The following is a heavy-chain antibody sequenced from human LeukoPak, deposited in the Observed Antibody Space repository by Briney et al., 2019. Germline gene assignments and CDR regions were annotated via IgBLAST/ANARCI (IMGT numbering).Heavy chain of an antibody. Sequence: GGSLRLSCSASGFTFTSYGMHWVRQAPGKGLEWLAVISYDGITNYYADSVKGRFTVSRDNSENTLYLQMNSLRADDTAVYYCAKKAAPVSAIRAGFDYWGQGTLVTVSS. CDR1: GFTFTSYG. V-gene: IGHV3-30*18. CDR3: AKKAAPVSAIRAGFDY. D-gene: IGHD2-21*01. J-gene: IGHJ4*02. CDR2: ISYDGITN.